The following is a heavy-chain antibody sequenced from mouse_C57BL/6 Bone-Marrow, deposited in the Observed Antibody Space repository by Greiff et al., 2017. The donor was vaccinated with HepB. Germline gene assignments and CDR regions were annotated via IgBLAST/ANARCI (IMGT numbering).Heavy chain of an antibody. CDR2: IWSGGST. D-gene: IGHD4-1*01. V-gene: IGHV2-2*01. Sequence: VMLVESGPGLVQPSQSLSITCTVSGFSLTSYGVHWVRQSPGKGLEWLGVIWSGGSTDYNAAFISRLSISKDNSKSQVFFKMNSLQADDTAIYYCASNWDPYYYAMDYWGQGTSVTVSS. CDR3: ASNWDPYYYAMDY. J-gene: IGHJ4*01. CDR1: GFSLTSYG.